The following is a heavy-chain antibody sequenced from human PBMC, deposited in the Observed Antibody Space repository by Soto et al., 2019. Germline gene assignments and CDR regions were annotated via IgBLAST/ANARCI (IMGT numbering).Heavy chain of an antibody. J-gene: IGHJ5*02. CDR3: VRSGTDRLLRHSCFDP. Sequence: EVQLVESGGGLVKPGGSLRLSCAASGFTFNTYDMNWVRQAPGKGLEWVSSITTSSAYIYYADSLKGRITISRDNAKNSLFRQMVLLRSEDTAVYYCVRSGTDRLLRHSCFDPWGHGILVTVSS. CDR1: GFTFNTYD. V-gene: IGHV3-21*01. D-gene: IGHD2-21*01. CDR2: ITTSSAYI.